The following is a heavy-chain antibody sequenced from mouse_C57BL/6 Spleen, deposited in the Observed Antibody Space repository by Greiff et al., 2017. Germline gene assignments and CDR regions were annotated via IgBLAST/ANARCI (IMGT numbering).Heavy chain of an antibody. CDR3: ARSPSTVVAPYAMDC. Sequence: QVQLQQPGAELVRPGSSVKLSCKASGYTFTSYWMHWVKQRPIQGLEWIGNIDPSDSETHYNQKFKDKATLTVDKSSSTAYMQLISLTSEDSAVYYCARSPSTVVAPYAMDCWGQGASVTVSS. J-gene: IGHJ4*01. CDR1: GYTFTSYW. D-gene: IGHD1-1*01. V-gene: IGHV1-52*01. CDR2: IDPSDSET.